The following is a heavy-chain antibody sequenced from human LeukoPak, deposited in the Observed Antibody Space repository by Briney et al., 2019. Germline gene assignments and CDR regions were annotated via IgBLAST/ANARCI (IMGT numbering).Heavy chain of an antibody. CDR2: ISSSGSTI. V-gene: IGHV3-11*01. CDR3: ARGHSSGWPYYYYYYMDV. CDR1: GFTFSDSY. J-gene: IGHJ6*03. D-gene: IGHD6-19*01. Sequence: PGGSLRLSCAASGFTFSDSYMTWIRQAPGKGLEWVSYISSSGSTIYYADSVKGRFTISRDNAKNSLYLQMNSLRAEDTVVYYCARGHSSGWPYYYYYYMDVWGKGTTVTVSS.